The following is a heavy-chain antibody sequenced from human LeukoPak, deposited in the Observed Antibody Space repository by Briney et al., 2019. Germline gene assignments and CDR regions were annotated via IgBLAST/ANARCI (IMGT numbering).Heavy chain of an antibody. CDR2: ISSSGSTI. V-gene: IGHV3-48*03. CDR1: GFTFSSYE. Sequence: PGGSLRLSCAASGFTFSSYEMNWVRQAPGKGLEWVSYISSSGSTIYYADSVKGRFTISRDNAKNSLYLQMNSLRAEDMALYYCAKSGGSSGSDAFDIWGQGTMVTVSS. J-gene: IGHJ3*02. D-gene: IGHD3-22*01. CDR3: AKSGGSSGSDAFDI.